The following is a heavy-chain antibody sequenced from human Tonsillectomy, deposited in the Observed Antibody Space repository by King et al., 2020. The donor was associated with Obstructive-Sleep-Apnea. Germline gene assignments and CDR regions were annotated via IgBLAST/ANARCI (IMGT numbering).Heavy chain of an antibody. CDR3: AKDRGWELSSSDY. J-gene: IGHJ4*02. D-gene: IGHD1-26*01. V-gene: IGHV3-9*01. CDR1: GFTFDDYA. CDR2: ISWNSGSI. Sequence: DVQLVESGGGLVQPGRSLRLSCAASGFTFDDYAMHWVRQAPGKGLEWVSGISWNSGSIGYADSVKGRFTISRDNAKNSLYLQMNSLRAEDTALYYCAKDRGWELSSSDYWGQGTLVTVSS.